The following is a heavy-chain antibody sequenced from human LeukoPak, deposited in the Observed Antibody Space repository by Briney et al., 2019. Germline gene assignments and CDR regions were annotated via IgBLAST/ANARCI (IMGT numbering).Heavy chain of an antibody. V-gene: IGHV3-48*01. Sequence: GGSLRLSCVPSGFTFKRYSVKWLRQAPGKGLEWVSYISSSSSTIYYADSVKGRFTISIDNAKNSLYLQMNSLRAEDTAVYYCARDWSVDYWGQGNLVTVSS. CDR2: ISSSSSTI. CDR1: GFTFKRYS. J-gene: IGHJ4*02. CDR3: ARDWSVDY.